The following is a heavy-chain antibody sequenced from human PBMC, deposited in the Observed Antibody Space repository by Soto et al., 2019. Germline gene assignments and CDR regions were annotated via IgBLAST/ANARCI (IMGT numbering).Heavy chain of an antibody. D-gene: IGHD3-10*02. J-gene: IGHJ4*02. Sequence: EVQLLDSGGGLVQPGGSLRLSCVVSGLTFSRYSMTWVRQAPGKGLEWVSQISGSGVTTYYADSVKGRFTISRDNSDNTLYLQMDSLRAEDTAIYYCAKVSPDYYVSDYWGQGILVTVSS. CDR1: GLTFSRYS. V-gene: IGHV3-23*01. CDR3: AKVSPDYYVSDY. CDR2: ISGSGVTT.